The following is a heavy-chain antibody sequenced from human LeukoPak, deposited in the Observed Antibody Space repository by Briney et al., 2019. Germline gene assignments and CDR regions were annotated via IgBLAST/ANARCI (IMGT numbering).Heavy chain of an antibody. CDR3: ARDNPTYGDYDAFDI. J-gene: IGHJ3*02. D-gene: IGHD4-17*01. Sequence: PSETLSLTCAVSGGSISSYYWSWIRQPAGKGLEWIGRIYTSGVTNYNPSLKSRVTMSVDTSKNQFSLKLISVTAADTAVYYCARDNPTYGDYDAFDIWGQGTMVTVSS. V-gene: IGHV4-4*07. CDR1: GGSISSYY. CDR2: IYTSGVT.